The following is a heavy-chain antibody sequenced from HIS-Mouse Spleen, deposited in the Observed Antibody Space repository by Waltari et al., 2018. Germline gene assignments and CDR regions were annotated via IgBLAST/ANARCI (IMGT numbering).Heavy chain of an antibody. Sequence: QVQLVQSGAEVKKPGASVKVSCKASGYTFTSYDINWVRQATGQGLEWMGWMNPNRGNTGYAKKFKGRVTRTRNTSIRTAYMELSSLGSEDTAVYYCARIGSHRRGYSYGYWFDPWGQGTLVTVSS. J-gene: IGHJ5*02. V-gene: IGHV1-8*01. CDR3: ARIGSHRRGYSYGYWFDP. CDR2: MNPNRGNT. D-gene: IGHD5-18*01. CDR1: GYTFTSYD.